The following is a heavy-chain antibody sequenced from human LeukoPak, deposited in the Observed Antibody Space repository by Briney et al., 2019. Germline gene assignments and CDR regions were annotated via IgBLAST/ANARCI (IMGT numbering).Heavy chain of an antibody. Sequence: GASVKVSCKASGYSFTSNYLHRVRQAPGQGLEWMGMIYPRDGSTSYAQKFQGRVTVTRDTSTSTVHMELSGLRSEDTAVYYCARDQEAFDYWGQGTLVTVSS. CDR2: IYPRDGST. CDR3: ARDQEAFDY. CDR1: GYSFTSNY. J-gene: IGHJ4*02. V-gene: IGHV1-46*01.